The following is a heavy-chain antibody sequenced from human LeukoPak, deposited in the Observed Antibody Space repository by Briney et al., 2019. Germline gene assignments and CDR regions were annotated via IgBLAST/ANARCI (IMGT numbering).Heavy chain of an antibody. V-gene: IGHV3-23*01. D-gene: IGHD3-10*01. CDR2: ISPGGSDT. Sequence: GGSLRLSCAASGFTFNSYAMSWVCQAPGKGLEWVSAISPGGSDTYYADTVRGRFTISRDNSKDTLYLQMSSLRAEDSAVYYCAKRGGYETMAAFDYWGQGTLVTVSS. CDR1: GFTFNSYA. CDR3: AKRGGYETMAAFDY. J-gene: IGHJ4*02.